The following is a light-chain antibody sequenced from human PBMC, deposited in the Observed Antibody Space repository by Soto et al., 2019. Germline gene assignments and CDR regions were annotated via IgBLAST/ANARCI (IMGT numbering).Light chain of an antibody. V-gene: IGKV3-20*01. CDR1: QSITRNY. J-gene: IGKJ1*01. Sequence: EIVLTQSPGTLSLSPGERATLSCRASQSITRNYLAWYQQKSGQAPRLLIYGASSRATGIADRFSGSGSGTDFTLTISRLEPEDCAVYFCQQYETSPRTFGQGTKVEIK. CDR2: GAS. CDR3: QQYETSPRT.